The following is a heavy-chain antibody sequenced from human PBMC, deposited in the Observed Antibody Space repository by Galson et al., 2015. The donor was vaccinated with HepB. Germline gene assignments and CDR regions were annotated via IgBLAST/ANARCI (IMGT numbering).Heavy chain of an antibody. V-gene: IGHV1-46*01. D-gene: IGHD6-13*01. Sequence: SVKVSCKASGYTFTSYYMHWVRQAPGQGLEWMGIINPSGGSTSYAQKFQGRVTMTRDTSTSTVYMELSSLRSEDTAVYYCARDQVQSIAAAGTDGVYYYYMDVWGKGTTVTVSS. CDR3: ARDQVQSIAAAGTDGVYYYYMDV. CDR1: GYTFTSYY. J-gene: IGHJ6*03. CDR2: INPSGGST.